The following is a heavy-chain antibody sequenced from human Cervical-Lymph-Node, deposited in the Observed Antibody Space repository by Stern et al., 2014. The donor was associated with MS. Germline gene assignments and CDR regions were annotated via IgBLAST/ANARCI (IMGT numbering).Heavy chain of an antibody. Sequence: VQLEESGAEVKKPGSSVKVSCKASGGTFSSYAISWVRQAPGQGLEWMGGIIPIFGTANYAQKFQGRVTITADESTSTAYMELSSLRSEDTAVYYCASLELPNEYSSSDYWGQGTLVTVSS. CDR3: ASLELPNEYSSSDY. CDR1: GGTFSSYA. D-gene: IGHD6-6*01. CDR2: IIPIFGTA. J-gene: IGHJ4*02. V-gene: IGHV1-69*01.